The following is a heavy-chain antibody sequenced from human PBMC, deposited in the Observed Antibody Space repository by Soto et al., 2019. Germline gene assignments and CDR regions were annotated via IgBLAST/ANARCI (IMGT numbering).Heavy chain of an antibody. CDR1: GGSVSSGGYY. V-gene: IGHV4-61*08. CDR3: ARDRIGLTGYYTPYYFDY. D-gene: IGHD3-9*01. CDR2: IYYSGST. J-gene: IGHJ4*02. Sequence: SETLSLTCTVSGGSVSSGGYYWSWIRQPPGKGLEWIGYIYYSGSTNYNPSLKSRVTISVDTSKNQFSLKLSSVTAADTAVYYCARDRIGLTGYYTPYYFDYWGQGTLVTVSS.